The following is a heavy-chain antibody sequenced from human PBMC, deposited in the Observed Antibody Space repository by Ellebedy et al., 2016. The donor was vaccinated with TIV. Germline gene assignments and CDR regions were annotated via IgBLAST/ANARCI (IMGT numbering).Heavy chain of an antibody. J-gene: IGHJ4*02. Sequence: PGGSLRLSFVASGFTFDSYAMHWVRQAPGKGLEWVAVISHDGSSQYYADSVKGRFTVSRDKSMTTVDLEMNSLRAEDTALYYCARDLDKSSGWYGGAAYWGQGTQVTVSS. CDR1: GFTFDSYA. CDR2: ISHDGSSQ. D-gene: IGHD6-19*01. V-gene: IGHV3-30-3*01. CDR3: ARDLDKSSGWYGGAAY.